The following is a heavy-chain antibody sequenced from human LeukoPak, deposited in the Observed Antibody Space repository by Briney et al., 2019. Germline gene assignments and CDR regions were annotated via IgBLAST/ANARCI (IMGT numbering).Heavy chain of an antibody. V-gene: IGHV4-30-2*01. CDR2: IYHSGST. CDR1: GGSISSGGYS. CDR3: ARGGAPWYFDL. D-gene: IGHD3-16*01. Sequence: PSETLSLTCAVSGGSISSGGYSWSWIRQPPGKGLEWIGYIYHSGSTYYNPSLKSRVTISVDRSKNQFSLKLSSVTAADTAVYYCARGGAPWYFDLWGRGTLVTVSS. J-gene: IGHJ2*01.